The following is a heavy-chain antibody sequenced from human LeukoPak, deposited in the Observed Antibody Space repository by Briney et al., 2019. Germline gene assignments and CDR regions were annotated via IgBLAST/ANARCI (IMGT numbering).Heavy chain of an antibody. V-gene: IGHV1-69*05. CDR3: ATGAVAGRYYYYGMDV. D-gene: IGHD6-19*01. J-gene: IGHJ6*02. CDR1: GGTFSSYA. CDR2: IIPIFGTA. Sequence: SVKVSCKASGGTFSSYAISWVRQAPGQGLEWMGGIIPIFGTANYAQKFQGRVTITTDESTSTAYMELSSLRSEDTAVYYCATGAVAGRYYYYGMDVWGQGTTVTVSS.